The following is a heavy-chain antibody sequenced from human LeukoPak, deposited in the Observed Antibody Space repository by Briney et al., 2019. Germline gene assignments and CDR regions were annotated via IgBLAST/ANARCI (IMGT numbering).Heavy chain of an antibody. D-gene: IGHD6-19*01. J-gene: IGHJ3*02. V-gene: IGHV4-4*02. Sequence: SETLSLTCAVSGGSISSSNWWSWVRQPPGKGLEWFGEIYHSGSTNYNPSLKSRVTISVDKSKNQFSLKLSSVTAADTAVYYCARWISIAVAGTPAAFDIWGQGTMVTVSS. CDR2: IYHSGST. CDR3: ARWISIAVAGTPAAFDI. CDR1: GGSISSSNW.